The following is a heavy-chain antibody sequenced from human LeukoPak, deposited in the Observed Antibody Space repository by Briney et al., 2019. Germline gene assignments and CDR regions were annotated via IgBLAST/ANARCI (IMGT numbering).Heavy chain of an antibody. V-gene: IGHV4-59*01. CDR2: IYYSGST. Sequence: PSETLSLTCTVSGGSISSYYWSWIRQPPGKGLEWXGYIYYSGSTNYNPSLKSRVTISVDTSKNQFSLKLSSVTAADTAVYYCARSLRSKVPAAMVIGYWGQGTLVTVSS. CDR3: ARSLRSKVPAAMVIGY. D-gene: IGHD2-2*01. J-gene: IGHJ4*02. CDR1: GGSISSYY.